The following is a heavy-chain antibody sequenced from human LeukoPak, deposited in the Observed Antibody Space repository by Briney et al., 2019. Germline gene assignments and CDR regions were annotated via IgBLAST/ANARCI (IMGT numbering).Heavy chain of an antibody. Sequence: GGSLRLSCAASGFTFSSYSMNWVRQAPGKGLEWVSYISSSSSTIYYADSVKGRFTISRDDAKNSLYLQMNSLRAEDTAVYYXXXGGRWLVLGYFDYWGQGTLVTVSS. D-gene: IGHD6-19*01. CDR1: GFTFSSYS. V-gene: IGHV3-48*04. CDR3: XXGGRWLVLGYFDY. CDR2: ISSSSSTI. J-gene: IGHJ4*02.